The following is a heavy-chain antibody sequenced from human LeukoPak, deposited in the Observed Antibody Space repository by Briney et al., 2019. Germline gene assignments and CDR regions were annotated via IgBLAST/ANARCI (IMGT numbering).Heavy chain of an antibody. J-gene: IGHJ5*02. CDR3: ARAPPRKPSSYDFWSGYYVAGAGEGIGMNWFDP. CDR1: GGSISSGGYY. D-gene: IGHD3-3*01. Sequence: SQTLSLTCTVSGGSISSGGYYWSWIRQHPGKGLEWIGYIYYSGSTYYNPSLKSRVTISVDTSKNQFSLKLSSVTAADTAVYYCARAPPRKPSSYDFWSGYYVAGAGEGIGMNWFDPWGQGTLVTVSS. V-gene: IGHV4-31*02. CDR2: IYYSGST.